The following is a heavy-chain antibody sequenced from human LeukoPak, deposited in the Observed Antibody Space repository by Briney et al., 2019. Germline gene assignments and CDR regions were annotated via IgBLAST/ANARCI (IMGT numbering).Heavy chain of an antibody. CDR3: ATQGNYFVISDY. J-gene: IGHJ4*02. CDR1: GGSIRSSSYY. V-gene: IGHV4-39*01. D-gene: IGHD4-11*01. Sequence: PSETLSLTCTVSGGSIRSSSYYWGWIRQPPGKGLEWIGVIYYSGRTYYNPSLKSRVTISVDTSNNHFSLKLTSVTAADTAVYYCATQGNYFVISDYWGQGTLVTVSA. CDR2: IYYSGRT.